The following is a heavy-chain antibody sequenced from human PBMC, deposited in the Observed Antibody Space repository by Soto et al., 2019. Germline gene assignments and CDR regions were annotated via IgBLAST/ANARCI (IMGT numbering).Heavy chain of an antibody. J-gene: IGHJ5*02. CDR3: ARVMRSLLSITALDT. CDR2: IDPSGGKT. V-gene: IGHV1-46*01. Sequence: ASAKVSCKASGYTFTRDQIHWVRQAPGQGLEWMGMIDPSGGKTNYAQKFQGRVTMTRDTSTSTVYMALSSLRSEDTAIYFCARVMRSLLSITALDTWGQGTLVTVSS. D-gene: IGHD5-18*01. CDR1: GYTFTRDQ.